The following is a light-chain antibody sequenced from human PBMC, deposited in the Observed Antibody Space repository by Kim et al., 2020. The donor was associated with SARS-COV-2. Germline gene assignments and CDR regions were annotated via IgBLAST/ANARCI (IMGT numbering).Light chain of an antibody. CDR1: NSDVGSYNL. CDR3: CSYAGSSTLV. CDR2: EVS. Sequence: GQPIAFSCTGTNSDVGSYNLVSWYQHHPGKAPKLMIYEVSKRPSGVSNRFSGSKSGNKASLTISGLQAEDEADYYCCSYAGSSTLVFGGGTQLTVL. V-gene: IGLV2-23*02. J-gene: IGLJ2*01.